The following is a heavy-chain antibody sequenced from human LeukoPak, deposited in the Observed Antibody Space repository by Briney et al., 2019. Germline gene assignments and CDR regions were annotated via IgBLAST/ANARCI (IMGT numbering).Heavy chain of an antibody. J-gene: IGHJ5*02. CDR2: IFYTGST. V-gene: IGHV4-59*08. Sequence: PSETLSLTCTVSGASISSHYWGWIRQPPGKGLEWIGYIFYTGSTNYNPSLKSRVTMSVDTSKNQFSLRLSSVTAADTAVYYCARRVNYDVPFDPWGQGTLVTVSS. D-gene: IGHD3-3*01. CDR3: ARRVNYDVPFDP. CDR1: GASISSHY.